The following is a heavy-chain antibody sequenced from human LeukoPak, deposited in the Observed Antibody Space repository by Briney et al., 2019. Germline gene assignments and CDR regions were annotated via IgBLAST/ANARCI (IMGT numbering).Heavy chain of an antibody. J-gene: IGHJ3*02. CDR1: GYTFTSYD. CDR3: ARGVSSSGAFDI. V-gene: IGHV1-8*03. D-gene: IGHD6-6*01. CDR2: MNPNSGNT. Sequence: ASVKVSCKASGYTFTSYDINWVRQAPGQGLEWMGWMNPNSGNTGYAQKFQGRVTITRNTSISTAYMELSSLRSEDTAVDYCARGVSSSGAFDIWGQGTMVTVSS.